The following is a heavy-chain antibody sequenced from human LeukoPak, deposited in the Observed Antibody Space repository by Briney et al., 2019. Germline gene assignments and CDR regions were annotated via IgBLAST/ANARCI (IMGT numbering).Heavy chain of an antibody. J-gene: IGHJ4*02. Sequence: PSETLSLTCTVSGASINTYFWSWFRQPAGKGLEWIGRIHSSGTTNYNPSLKSRVTISVDTSKNQFSLKLSSVTAADTAVYYCARDRRSDFWSGESDYWGQGTLVTVSS. CDR2: IHSSGTT. V-gene: IGHV4-4*07. D-gene: IGHD3-3*01. CDR3: ARDRRSDFWSGESDY. CDR1: GASINTYF.